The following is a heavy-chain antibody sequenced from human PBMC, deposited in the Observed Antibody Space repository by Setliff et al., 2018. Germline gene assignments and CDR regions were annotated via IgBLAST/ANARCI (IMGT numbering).Heavy chain of an antibody. D-gene: IGHD3-3*01. CDR3: AKVGIFGGGYFDL. Sequence: GGSLRLSCAASGFSFTTYTMNWIRQAPGQGLEWVSSIDTSSTWIYYADSVKGRFTISRDNAENSLYLQMNSLRAEDTAVYYCAKVGIFGGGYFDLWGLGTLVTSPQ. CDR1: GFSFTTYT. V-gene: IGHV3-21*01. CDR2: IDTSSTWI. J-gene: IGHJ4*02.